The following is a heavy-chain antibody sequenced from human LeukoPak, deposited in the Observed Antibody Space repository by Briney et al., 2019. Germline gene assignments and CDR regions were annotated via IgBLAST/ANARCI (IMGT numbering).Heavy chain of an antibody. D-gene: IGHD3-10*01. Sequence: GGSLRLSCAASGFTFSSYWMSWVRQAPGKGLEWVAHIKQDGSEKYYVDSVKGRFTISRDNAKNSLYLQMNSLRAEDTAVYYCARDSFYGSGSYYKFVYWGQGTLVTVSS. CDR2: IKQDGSEK. V-gene: IGHV3-7*01. CDR1: GFTFSSYW. CDR3: ARDSFYGSGSYYKFVY. J-gene: IGHJ4*02.